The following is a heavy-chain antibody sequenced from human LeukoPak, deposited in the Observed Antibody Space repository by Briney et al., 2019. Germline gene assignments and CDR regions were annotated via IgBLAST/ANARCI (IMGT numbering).Heavy chain of an antibody. V-gene: IGHV4-34*01. CDR3: ARGRGYNAFDI. Sequence: SETLCLTCAVYGGSFSGYYWSWIRQPPGKGLEWIGEINRDGSTNYNPSLKSRVTISVDTSKNQFSLRLSSVTAADTAVYSCARGRGYNAFDIWGQGTMVTVSS. CDR1: GGSFSGYY. D-gene: IGHD5-18*01. CDR2: INRDGST. J-gene: IGHJ3*02.